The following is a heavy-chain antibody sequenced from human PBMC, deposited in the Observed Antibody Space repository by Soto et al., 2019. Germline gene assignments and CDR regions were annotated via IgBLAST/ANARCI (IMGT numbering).Heavy chain of an antibody. V-gene: IGHV1-69*06. D-gene: IGHD6-19*01. CDR2: IITIFGTA. CDR3: ARHRGSGLYFFCDY. CDR1: GGTFSSYA. J-gene: IGHJ4*02. Sequence: GASVKVSCKASGGTFSSYAISWVRQAPGQGLEWMGGIITIFGTAKYAQKFQGRVTITADKSTSTAYMELSSLRSEDTAVYYCARHRGSGLYFFCDYWGQGTLVTVSS.